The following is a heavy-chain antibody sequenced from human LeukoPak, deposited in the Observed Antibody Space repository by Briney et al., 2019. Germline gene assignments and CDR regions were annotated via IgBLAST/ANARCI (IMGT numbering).Heavy chain of an antibody. D-gene: IGHD6-13*01. CDR2: INHSGST. J-gene: IGHJ4*02. V-gene: IGHV4-4*02. Sequence: SETLSLTCAVSGGSISSDKWWSWIRQPPGKGLEWIGEINHSGSTNYNPSLKSRVTISVDTSKNQFSLKLSSVTAADTAVYYCARGWGGPIADKAAAGQDYFDYWGQGTLVTVSS. CDR3: ARGWGGPIADKAAAGQDYFDY. CDR1: GGSISSDKW.